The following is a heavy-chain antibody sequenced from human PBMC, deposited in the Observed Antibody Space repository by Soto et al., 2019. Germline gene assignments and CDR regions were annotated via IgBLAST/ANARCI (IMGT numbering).Heavy chain of an antibody. CDR2: IYYSGIT. CDR3: ARDRGVVVAATHYCYGMDV. D-gene: IGHD2-15*01. Sequence: QVQLQESGPGLVKPSQTLSLTCTVSGGSISSGGYYWSWIRQHPGKGLEWIGYIYYSGITYYNPSLKSRVTIAVDTSNNQFSLKLCYVTAADTAVYYCARDRGVVVAATHYCYGMDVWGQGTTVTVSS. V-gene: IGHV4-31*03. CDR1: GGSISSGGYY. J-gene: IGHJ6*02.